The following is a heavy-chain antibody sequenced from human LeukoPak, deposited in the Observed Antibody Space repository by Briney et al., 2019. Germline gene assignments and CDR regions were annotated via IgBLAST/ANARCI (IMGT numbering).Heavy chain of an antibody. J-gene: IGHJ4*02. D-gene: IGHD6-19*01. V-gene: IGHV1-3*01. Sequence: ASVKVSCKASGYTFTSYAMHWVRQAPGQRLEWMGWINAGNGNTKYSQKFQGRVTITRDTSASTAYMELSSLRSEDTAVYHCATPRSSGWYDYWGQGTLVTVSS. CDR3: ATPRSSGWYDY. CDR1: GYTFTSYA. CDR2: INAGNGNT.